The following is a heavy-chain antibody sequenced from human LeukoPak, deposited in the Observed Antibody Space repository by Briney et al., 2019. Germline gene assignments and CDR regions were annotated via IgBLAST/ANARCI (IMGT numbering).Heavy chain of an antibody. J-gene: IGHJ4*02. Sequence: ASVKVSCKASGYTFTDFYIHWVRQAPGQGLEWMAKLIPSGGSPSYAQNFQGRVTVTSDTSTSTVHMDLSSLRSDDTAVYYCARGAYQHSDSWGQGTLVTVPS. CDR1: GYTFTDFY. CDR3: ARGAYQHSDS. V-gene: IGHV1-46*01. CDR2: LIPSGGSP. D-gene: IGHD2-2*01.